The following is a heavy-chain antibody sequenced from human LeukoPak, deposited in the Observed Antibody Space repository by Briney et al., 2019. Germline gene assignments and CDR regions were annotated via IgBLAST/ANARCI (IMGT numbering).Heavy chain of an antibody. D-gene: IGHD6-19*01. CDR3: AGRAQTTGWSFDY. V-gene: IGHV4-34*08. J-gene: IGHJ4*02. Sequence: GSLRLSCAASGFTFSNAWMSWVRQPPGKGLEWIGEINHSGSTNYNPSLKSRVTISVDTSKNQFSLELSSVTAADTAVYYCAGRAQTTGWSFDYWGQGTLVTASS. CDR1: GFTFSNAW. CDR2: INHSGST.